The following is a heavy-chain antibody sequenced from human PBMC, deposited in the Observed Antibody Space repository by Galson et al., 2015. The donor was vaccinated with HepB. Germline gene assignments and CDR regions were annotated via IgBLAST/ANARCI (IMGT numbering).Heavy chain of an antibody. D-gene: IGHD4-23*01. CDR3: ATSLLRNGGNLYDFDY. Sequence: SVKVSCKASGYTFTTYVMHWVRQVPGQGLEWMGLINAGKGNTQYSQKLQGRVTITRDTSANTAYMELSSLTSEDTAVYYCATSLLRNGGNLYDFDYWGQGTLVTVSS. V-gene: IGHV1-3*01. J-gene: IGHJ4*02. CDR1: GYTFTTYV. CDR2: INAGKGNT.